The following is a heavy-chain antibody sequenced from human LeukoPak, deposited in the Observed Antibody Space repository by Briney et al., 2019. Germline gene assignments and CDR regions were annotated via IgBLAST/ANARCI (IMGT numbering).Heavy chain of an antibody. CDR2: INHSGST. CDR3: ARDEGGSTRPPPAYNWFDP. Sequence: SETLSLTCAVYGGSFSGYYWSWIRQPPGKGLEWIGEINHSGSTNYNPSLKSRVTMSVDTSKNHFSLKLSSVTAADTAIYYCARDEGGSTRPPPAYNWFDPWGQGTLVTVSS. V-gene: IGHV4-34*01. J-gene: IGHJ5*02. CDR1: GGSFSGYY. D-gene: IGHD1-1*01.